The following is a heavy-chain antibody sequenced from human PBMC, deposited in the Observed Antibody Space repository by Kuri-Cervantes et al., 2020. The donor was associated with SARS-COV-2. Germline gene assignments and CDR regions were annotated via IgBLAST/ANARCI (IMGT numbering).Heavy chain of an antibody. D-gene: IGHD2-2*01. V-gene: IGHV3-30-3*01. J-gene: IGHJ4*02. Sequence: GGSLRLSCAASGFTFSSYAMHWVRQAPGKGLEWVAVISYDGSNKYYADSVKGRFTTSRDNSKNTLYLQMNSLRAEDTAVYYCAKGFVPAAPRGDYWGQGTLVTVSS. CDR1: GFTFSSYA. CDR2: ISYDGSNK. CDR3: AKGFVPAAPRGDY.